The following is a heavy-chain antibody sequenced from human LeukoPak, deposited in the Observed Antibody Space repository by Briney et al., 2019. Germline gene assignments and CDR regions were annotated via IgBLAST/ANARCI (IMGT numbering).Heavy chain of an antibody. D-gene: IGHD2-15*01. J-gene: IGHJ4*02. CDR1: GFDFSGYA. CDR3: SRGGYCSGGTCYVGDH. CDR2: IGFDQTTI. V-gene: IGHV3-48*01. Sequence: GGSLRLSCEASGFDFSGYAMNWVRQAPGRGLEWLSHIGFDQTTIYYADSVKGRFTISRDNAKKSLYLQMNLLRAEDTAIYYCSRGGYCSGGTCYVGDHWGQGSLVIVSS.